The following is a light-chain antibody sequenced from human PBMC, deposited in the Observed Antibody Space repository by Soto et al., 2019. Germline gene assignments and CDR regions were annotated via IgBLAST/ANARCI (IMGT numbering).Light chain of an antibody. CDR1: SSDVGGYNL. J-gene: IGLJ1*01. Sequence: QSLLTQPASVSGSPGQSITISCAGTSSDVGGYNLVSWYQQHPGKAPKLMIYEDNERPSGVSNRFSGSKSGNTASLTISGLRAEDEADYYCCSYAGGSTYAFGTGTKVTVL. CDR2: EDN. CDR3: CSYAGGSTYA. V-gene: IGLV2-23*01.